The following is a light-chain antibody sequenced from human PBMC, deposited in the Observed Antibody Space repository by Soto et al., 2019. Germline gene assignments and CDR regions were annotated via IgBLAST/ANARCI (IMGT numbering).Light chain of an antibody. V-gene: IGKV3-11*01. CDR3: QQET. CDR1: QSISTY. Sequence: EIMLTQSPATLSLSPGESATLSCRASQSISTYLAWYQQKPGQAPRLLMYEASNRATGVPPRFSGSGSGTDFTLTISSLEPEDFAVYYCQQETFGQGSKVDIK. CDR2: EAS. J-gene: IGKJ1*01.